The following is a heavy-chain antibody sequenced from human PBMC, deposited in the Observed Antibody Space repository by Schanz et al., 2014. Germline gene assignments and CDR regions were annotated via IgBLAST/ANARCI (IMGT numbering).Heavy chain of an antibody. Sequence: QVQLVESGGGVVQPGRSLRLSCAASGFTFSAYGMHWVRQAPGKGLEWVAVIWYDGNNKYYADSVKGRFTISRANSKNTMYLQMNSLRAADTALYYCAKDPHRDYGGKPQAFDIWGQGTMVTVSS. V-gene: IGHV3-33*06. CDR3: AKDPHRDYGGKPQAFDI. D-gene: IGHD4-17*01. CDR2: IWYDGNNK. J-gene: IGHJ3*02. CDR1: GFTFSAYG.